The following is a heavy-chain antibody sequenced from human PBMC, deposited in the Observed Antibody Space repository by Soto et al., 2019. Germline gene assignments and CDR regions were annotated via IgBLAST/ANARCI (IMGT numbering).Heavy chain of an antibody. CDR3: ARDTAVDIVATSPS. CDR1: GGSVSSGSYY. J-gene: IGHJ5*02. CDR2: IYYSGST. V-gene: IGHV4-61*01. D-gene: IGHD5-12*01. Sequence: PSETLSLTCTVSGGSVSSGSYYWSWIRQPPGKGLEWIGYIYYSGSTNYNPSLKSRVTISVDTSKNQFSLKLSSVTAADTAVYYCARDTAVDIVATSPSWGQGTLVTVSS.